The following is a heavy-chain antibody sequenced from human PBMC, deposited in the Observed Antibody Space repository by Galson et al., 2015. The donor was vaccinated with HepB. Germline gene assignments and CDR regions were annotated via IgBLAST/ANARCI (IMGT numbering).Heavy chain of an antibody. CDR2: ISWNSGTI. D-gene: IGHD3-22*01. J-gene: IGHJ6*02. CDR3: AKDINRRGYYYNSSGYSADYGMDV. V-gene: IGHV3-9*01. CDR1: GFNFDDYA. Sequence: SLRLSCAASGFNFDDYAMHWVRQVSGKGLEWVSGISWNSGTIGYADSVKGRLTISRDNAKNSLYLQMNSLRAEDTALYYCAKDINRRGYYYNSSGYSADYGMDVWGQGTTVTVSS.